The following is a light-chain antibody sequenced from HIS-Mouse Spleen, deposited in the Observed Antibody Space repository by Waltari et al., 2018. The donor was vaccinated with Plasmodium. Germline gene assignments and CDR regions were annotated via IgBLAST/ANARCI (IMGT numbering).Light chain of an antibody. Sequence: QSALTQPASVSGSPGQSITISCTGTRSDVGSYHLVSCYQQHPGKAPKLMIYEGSKRPSGVSNRFSGSKSGNTASLTISGLQAEDEADYYCCSYAGSSTFVVFGGGTKLTVL. CDR2: EGS. V-gene: IGLV2-23*03. J-gene: IGLJ2*01. CDR3: CSYAGSSTFVV. CDR1: RSDVGSYHL.